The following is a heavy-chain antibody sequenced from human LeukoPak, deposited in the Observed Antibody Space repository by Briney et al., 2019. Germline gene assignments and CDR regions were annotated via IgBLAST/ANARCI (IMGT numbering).Heavy chain of an antibody. D-gene: IGHD3/OR15-3a*01. CDR3: AKGAKDWAPHPFDY. Sequence: GGSLRLSCAASGFTVSSNYMSWVRQAPGKGLEWVSGISWNSGSIGYADSVKGRFTISRDNAKNSLYLQMNSLRAEDTALYYCAKGAKDWAPHPFDYWGQGTLVTVSS. V-gene: IGHV3-9*01. CDR1: GFTVSSNY. CDR2: ISWNSGSI. J-gene: IGHJ4*02.